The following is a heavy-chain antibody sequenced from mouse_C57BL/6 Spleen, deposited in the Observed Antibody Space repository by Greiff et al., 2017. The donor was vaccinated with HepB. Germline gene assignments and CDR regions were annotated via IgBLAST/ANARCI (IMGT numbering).Heavy chain of an antibody. Sequence: QVTLKESGPGILQPSQTLSLTCSFSGFSLSTFGMGVGWIRQPSGKGLEWLAHIWWDDDKYYNPALKSRLTISKDTSKNQVFLKIANVDTADTATYYCARIANLLFITTVVATDYYAMDYWGQGTSVTVSS. D-gene: IGHD1-1*01. CDR3: ARIANLLFITTVVATDYYAMDY. CDR2: IWWDDDK. CDR1: GFSLSTFGMG. J-gene: IGHJ4*01. V-gene: IGHV8-8*01.